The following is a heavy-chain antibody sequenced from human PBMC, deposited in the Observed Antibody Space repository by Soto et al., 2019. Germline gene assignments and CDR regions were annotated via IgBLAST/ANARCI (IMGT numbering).Heavy chain of an antibody. CDR3: AKPLRSLPLSYAFDI. J-gene: IGHJ3*02. V-gene: IGHV3-9*01. CDR1: GFTFDDYA. CDR2: ISWNSGSI. Sequence: GGSLRLSCAASGFTFDDYAMHWVRQAPGKGLEWVSGISWNSGSIGYADSVKGRFTISRDNAKNSLYLQMNSLRAEDTALYYCAKPLRSLPLSYAFDIWGQGTMVTVSS. D-gene: IGHD1-26*01.